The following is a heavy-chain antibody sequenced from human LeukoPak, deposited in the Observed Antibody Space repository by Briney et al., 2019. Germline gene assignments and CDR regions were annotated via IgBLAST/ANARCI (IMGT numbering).Heavy chain of an antibody. Sequence: PSETLSLTCAVYGGSFSGYYWSWIRQPPGKGLEWIGYIYYSGSTNYNPSLKSRVTISVDTSKNQFSLKLSSVTAADTTVYYCARAYYDILTGYYYFDYWGQGTLVTVSS. J-gene: IGHJ4*02. CDR3: ARAYYDILTGYYYFDY. V-gene: IGHV4-59*01. CDR1: GGSFSGYY. D-gene: IGHD3-9*01. CDR2: IYYSGST.